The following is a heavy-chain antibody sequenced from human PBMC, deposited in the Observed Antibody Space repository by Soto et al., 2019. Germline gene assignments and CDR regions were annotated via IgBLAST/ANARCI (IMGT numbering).Heavy chain of an antibody. CDR3: ARSTYYYDSSGYRLWVFDY. V-gene: IGHV1-69*13. Sequence: SVKVSCKASGGTFSSYAISWVRQAPGQGLDWMGGIIPIFGTANYAQKFQGRVTITADESTSTAYMELSSLRSEDTAVYYCARSTYYYDSSGYRLWVFDYWGQGTLVTVSS. D-gene: IGHD3-22*01. CDR2: IIPIFGTA. CDR1: GGTFSSYA. J-gene: IGHJ4*02.